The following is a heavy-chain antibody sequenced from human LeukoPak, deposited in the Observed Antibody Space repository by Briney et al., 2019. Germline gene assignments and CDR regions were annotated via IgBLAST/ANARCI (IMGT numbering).Heavy chain of an antibody. D-gene: IGHD1-26*01. CDR1: GYTFSNYG. CDR3: ARGRPVGANDY. CDR2: ISAYNSNT. Sequence: ASVKVSCKASGYTFSNYGINWVRQAPGQGLEWMGWISAYNSNTNFAQKLQGRVTMTTDTSTSTAYMELRSLRSDDTAVYYCARGRPVGANDYWGQGTLVTVSS. J-gene: IGHJ4*02. V-gene: IGHV1-18*01.